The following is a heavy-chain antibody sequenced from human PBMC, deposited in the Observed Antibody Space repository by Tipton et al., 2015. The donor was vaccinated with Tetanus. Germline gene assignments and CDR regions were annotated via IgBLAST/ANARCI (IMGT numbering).Heavy chain of an antibody. CDR2: INPSGGST. CDR1: GYTFTSYY. CDR3: AGVFIAVADHSWFGP. V-gene: IGHV1-46*01. J-gene: IGHJ5*02. Sequence: QLVQSGAEAKKPGASVKVSCKASGYTFTSYYMHWVRQAPGQGLEWMGIINPSGGSTSYAQKFQGRVTMTRDTTTSTVYMELSSLRSENRAGYCCAGVFIAVADHSWFGPWGQGTLVTVSS. D-gene: IGHD6-19*01.